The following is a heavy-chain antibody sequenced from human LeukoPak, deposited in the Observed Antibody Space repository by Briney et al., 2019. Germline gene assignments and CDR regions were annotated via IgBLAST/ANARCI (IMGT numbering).Heavy chain of an antibody. CDR1: GYTFTSYD. D-gene: IGHD3-3*01. CDR3: ATYDFWSGYSD. CDR2: MDPNSGNT. Sequence: GASVKVSCKASGYTFTSYDINWVRQAPGQGLEWMGWMDPNSGNTGYAQKFQGRVTMTRNTSISTAYMELSSLRSEDTAVYYCATYDFWSGYSDWGQGTLVTVSS. J-gene: IGHJ4*02. V-gene: IGHV1-8*01.